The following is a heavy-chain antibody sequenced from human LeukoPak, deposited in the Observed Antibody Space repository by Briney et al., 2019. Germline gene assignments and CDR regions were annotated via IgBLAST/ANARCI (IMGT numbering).Heavy chain of an antibody. D-gene: IGHD2-2*01. CDR1: GYTFTSYG. V-gene: IGHV1-18*01. Sequence: GASVKVSCKASGYTFTSYGISWVRQAPGQGLEWMGWISAYNGNTNYAQKLQGRVTMTTDTSTSTAYMELRSLRSDDTAVYYCARDLAFRHQLLPTTDYWGQGTLVTVSS. J-gene: IGHJ4*02. CDR3: ARDLAFRHQLLPTTDY. CDR2: ISAYNGNT.